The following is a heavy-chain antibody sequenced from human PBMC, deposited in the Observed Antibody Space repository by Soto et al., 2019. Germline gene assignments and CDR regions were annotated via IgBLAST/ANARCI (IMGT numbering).Heavy chain of an antibody. CDR3: ARGGHYYGSGSYYKGPFDY. CDR1: GFTFSSYA. V-gene: IGHV3-30-3*01. Sequence: GGSLRLSCAASGFTFSSYAMHWVRQAPGKGLEWVAVISYDGSNKYYADSVKGRFTISRDNSKNTLYLQMNSLRAEDTAVYYCARGGHYYGSGSYYKGPFDYWGQGTLVTVSS. D-gene: IGHD3-10*01. J-gene: IGHJ4*02. CDR2: ISYDGSNK.